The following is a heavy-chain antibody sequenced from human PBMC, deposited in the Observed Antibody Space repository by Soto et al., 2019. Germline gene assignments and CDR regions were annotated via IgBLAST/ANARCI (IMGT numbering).Heavy chain of an antibody. J-gene: IGHJ6*02. D-gene: IGHD6-6*01. V-gene: IGHV3-20*04. CDR2: ISWNGDNT. CDR1: GIAFGDYG. CDR3: ARGEYTSRRGFDV. Sequence: EVQLAESGGGVARPGGSRRLSCAASGIAFGDYGMTWVRRVPGKGLEWVAGISWNGDNTGYAGFAKGRFTISRDNSKKSLVLEMNSLRVEDTAFYYCARGEYTSRRGFDVWGQGTPVTVSS.